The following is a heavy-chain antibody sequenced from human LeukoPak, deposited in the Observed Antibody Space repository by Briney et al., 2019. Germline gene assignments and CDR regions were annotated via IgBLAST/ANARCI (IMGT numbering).Heavy chain of an antibody. CDR2: ILYDGSNK. V-gene: IGHV3-30*02. J-gene: IGHJ4*02. Sequence: GGSLRLSCAASGFTFSDYGMHWVRQAPGKGLEWVAFILYDGSNKYYADSVKGRFTISRDNSKNTLYLQMNSLRTEDTAVYYCAKDQAIFGVVITEFDYWGQGTLVTVSP. D-gene: IGHD3-3*01. CDR3: AKDQAIFGVVITEFDY. CDR1: GFTFSDYG.